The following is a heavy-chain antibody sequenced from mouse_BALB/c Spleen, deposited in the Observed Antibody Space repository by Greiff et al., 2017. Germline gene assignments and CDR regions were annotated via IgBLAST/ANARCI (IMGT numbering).Heavy chain of an antibody. CDR3: TRGGITTVVATYYFDY. J-gene: IGHJ2*01. Sequence: EVKLMESGGGLVKPGGSLKLSCAASGFTFSRYTMSWVRQTPEKRLEWVATISSGGSYTYYPDSVKGRFTISRDNAKNTLYRQMSSLKSEDTAMYYCTRGGITTVVATYYFDYWGQGTTLTVAA. CDR1: GFTFSRYT. D-gene: IGHD1-1*01. CDR2: ISSGGSYT. V-gene: IGHV5-6-4*01.